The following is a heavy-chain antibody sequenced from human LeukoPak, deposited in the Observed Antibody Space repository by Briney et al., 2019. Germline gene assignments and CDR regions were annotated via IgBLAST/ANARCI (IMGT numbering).Heavy chain of an antibody. CDR2: ISYDGSNK. CDR3: AKDTPSSPEVLLWFGELLD. D-gene: IGHD3-10*01. CDR1: GFTFSSYA. V-gene: IGHV3-30*04. J-gene: IGHJ4*02. Sequence: PGGSLRLSCAASGFTFSSYAMHWVRQAPGKGLEWVAVISYDGSNKYQADSVKGRSTISRGNSKNTLYLQMNSLRAEDTAVYYCAKDTPSSPEVLLWFGELLDWGQGTLVTVSS.